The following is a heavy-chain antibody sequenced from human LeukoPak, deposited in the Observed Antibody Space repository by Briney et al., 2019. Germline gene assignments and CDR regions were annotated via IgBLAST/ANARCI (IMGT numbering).Heavy chain of an antibody. CDR1: GFTFSSSA. J-gene: IGHJ4*02. Sequence: GGSLRLSCAASGFTFSSSAMHWVRRAPDKGLEWVAVISYDGSNKYYADSVKGRFTISRDNSKNTLYLQMNSLRADDTAVYYCARDRDSSGWYEGFDYWGQGTLVTVSS. CDR3: ARDRDSSGWYEGFDY. D-gene: IGHD6-19*01. CDR2: ISYDGSNK. V-gene: IGHV3-30-3*01.